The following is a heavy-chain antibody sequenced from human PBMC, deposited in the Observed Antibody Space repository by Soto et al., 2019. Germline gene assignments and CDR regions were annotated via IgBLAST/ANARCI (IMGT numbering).Heavy chain of an antibody. V-gene: IGHV3-74*01. J-gene: IGHJ4*02. D-gene: IGHD6-19*01. CDR3: ARDAYISGYYQFDY. CDR1: GFTFSSYW. Sequence: EVQLVESGGGLVQPGGSLRLSCAASGFTFSSYWMHWVRQVPGKGLVWVSRIHFDGSTTHYADSVKGRFTISRDNAKNTVSLQMNSLRAEDTAVYYCARDAYISGYYQFDYWGQGTLVTVSS. CDR2: IHFDGSTT.